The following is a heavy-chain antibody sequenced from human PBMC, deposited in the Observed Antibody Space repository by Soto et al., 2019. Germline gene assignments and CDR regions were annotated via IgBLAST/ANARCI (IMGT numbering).Heavy chain of an antibody. Sequence: PGGSLRLSCEASGFTLRNYAMTWIRQAPGKGLEWVSLISANDVGTYYAESVKTRFTISTDQSRNTVYLQMDSLRADGTAIYYCAKDKNDYNWDNRHPFDYWGQGTLVTVYS. D-gene: IGHD1-20*01. CDR3: AKDKNDYNWDNRHPFDY. J-gene: IGHJ4*02. V-gene: IGHV3-23*01. CDR2: ISANDVGT. CDR1: GFTLRNYA.